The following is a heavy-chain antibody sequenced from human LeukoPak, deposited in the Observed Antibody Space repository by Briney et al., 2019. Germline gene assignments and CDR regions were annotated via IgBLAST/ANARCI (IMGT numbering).Heavy chain of an antibody. CDR2: IYHSGST. D-gene: IGHD4-11*01. CDR1: GYSISSGYY. CDR3: ARDVTRLHPYYYYYMDV. J-gene: IGHJ6*03. Sequence: SETLSLTCTVSGYSISSGYYWGWIRQPPGKGLEWIGSIYHSGSTYYNPSLKSRVTISVDTSKNQFSLKLSSVTAADTAVYYCARDVTRLHPYYYYYMDVWGKGTTVTVSS. V-gene: IGHV4-38-2*02.